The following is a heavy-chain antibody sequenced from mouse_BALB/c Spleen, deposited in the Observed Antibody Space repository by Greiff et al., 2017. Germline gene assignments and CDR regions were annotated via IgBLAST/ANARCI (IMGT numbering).Heavy chain of an antibody. D-gene: IGHD2-2*01. CDR3: ARSPIYYGYDGYAMDD. V-gene: IGHV1S135*01. CDR1: GYAFTSYN. J-gene: IGHJ4*01. Sequence: EVKLMESGPELVKPGASVKVSCKASGYAFTSYNMYWVKQSHGKSLEWIGYIDPYNGGTSYNQKFKGKATLTVDKSSSTAYMHLNSLTSEDSAVYYCARSPIYYGYDGYAMDDWGQGTSVTVSS. CDR2: IDPYNGGT.